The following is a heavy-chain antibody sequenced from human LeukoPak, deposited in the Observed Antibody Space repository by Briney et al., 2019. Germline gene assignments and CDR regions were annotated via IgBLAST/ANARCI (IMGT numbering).Heavy chain of an antibody. J-gene: IGHJ3*02. V-gene: IGHV1-18*04. CDR2: ISAYNGNT. D-gene: IGHD5-12*01. Sequence: ASVKVSCKASGYTFTSYGISWVRQAPGQGLEWMGWISAYNGNTSYAQKLQGRVTMTTDTSTSTAYMELRSLRSDDTAVYYCASRGYSGYDRSPNAFDIWGQGTMVTVSS. CDR3: ASRGYSGYDRSPNAFDI. CDR1: GYTFTSYG.